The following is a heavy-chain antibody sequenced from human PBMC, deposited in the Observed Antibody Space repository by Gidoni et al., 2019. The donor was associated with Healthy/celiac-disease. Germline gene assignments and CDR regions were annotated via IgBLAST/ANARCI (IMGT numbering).Heavy chain of an antibody. CDR2: IVVGSGNT. V-gene: IGHV1-58*01. CDR3: AEDHRSTSCYRY. Sequence: MQLVQSGPEVKKPVPSVNVSFQASRFTFTSSAVQWVRQARGQRLEWIGWIVVGSGNTKYEQKCQERVNMTRDMSTRTAYMELSSLRSEDTAVYYCAEDHRSTSCYRYGGQGTLVTVSS. CDR1: RFTFTSSA. J-gene: IGHJ4*02. D-gene: IGHD2-2*02.